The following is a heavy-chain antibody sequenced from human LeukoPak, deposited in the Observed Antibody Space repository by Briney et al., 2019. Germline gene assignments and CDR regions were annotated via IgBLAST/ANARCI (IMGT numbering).Heavy chain of an antibody. CDR1: GYSFTSYW. D-gene: IGHD3-3*01. V-gene: IGHV5-51*01. J-gene: IGHJ4*02. CDR3: ATLQTYYDFWSGYYPY. CDR2: IYPGDSDT. Sequence: GESLKISCKGSGYSFTSYWIGWVRQMPGKGLEWMGIIYPGDSDTRYSPSFQGQVTISADKSISTAYLQWSSLKASDTAMYYCATLQTYYDFWSGYYPYWGQGTLVTVSS.